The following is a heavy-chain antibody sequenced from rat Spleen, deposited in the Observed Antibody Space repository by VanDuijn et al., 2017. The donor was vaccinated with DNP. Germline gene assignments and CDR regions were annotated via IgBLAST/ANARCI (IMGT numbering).Heavy chain of an antibody. J-gene: IGHJ4*01. Sequence: QVQLKESGPGLVQPSQTLSLTCTVSGFSLTSYGVSWVRQPPGKGLEWIGAIWSGGSTDYNSPLKSRLSISRDASKSQVFLKMSSLQTEDTAMYFCASHMTGPYVLDVWGQGTSVTVSS. CDR1: GFSLTSYG. D-gene: IGHD1-7*01. CDR2: IWSGGST. CDR3: ASHMTGPYVLDV. V-gene: IGHV2-16*01.